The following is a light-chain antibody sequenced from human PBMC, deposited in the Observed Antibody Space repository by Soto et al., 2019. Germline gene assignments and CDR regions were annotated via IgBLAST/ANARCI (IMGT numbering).Light chain of an antibody. CDR3: QTWGTGIHV. CDR2: LNSDGSH. CDR1: SGHSSYA. Sequence: VLTQSPSASASLGASVKLTCTLSSGHSSYAIAWHQQQPEKGPRYLMKLNSDGSHSKEDGIPDRFSGSSSGAERYLTISSLQSEDEADYYCQTWGTGIHVFGTGTKVTVL. V-gene: IGLV4-69*01. J-gene: IGLJ1*01.